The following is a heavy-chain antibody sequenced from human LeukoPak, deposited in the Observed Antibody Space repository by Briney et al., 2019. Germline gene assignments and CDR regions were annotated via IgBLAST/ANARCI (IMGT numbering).Heavy chain of an antibody. Sequence: ASVKVSCKASGYTFTSYDINWVRQATGQGLEWMGWMNPNSGNTGYAQKFQGRVTITRNTSISTAYMELSSLRSEDTAVYYCARDIVGATTEGVSWGYWGQGTLVTVSS. D-gene: IGHD1-26*01. J-gene: IGHJ4*02. CDR3: ARDIVGATTEGVSWGY. CDR1: GYTFTSYD. V-gene: IGHV1-8*03. CDR2: MNPNSGNT.